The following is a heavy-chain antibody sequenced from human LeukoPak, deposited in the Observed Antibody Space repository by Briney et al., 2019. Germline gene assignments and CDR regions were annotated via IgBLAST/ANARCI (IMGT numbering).Heavy chain of an antibody. J-gene: IGHJ4*02. CDR2: ISRGSDHI. CDR3: AKERDDILTEIDY. D-gene: IGHD3-9*01. Sequence: GGSLRLSCAASGFTFSSYAMNWVRQAPGKGLEWVSSISRGSDHIFYADSMKGRFTISRDNAKNSLYLQMNSLRAEDTAVYYCAKERDDILTEIDYWGQGTLVTVSS. V-gene: IGHV3-21*04. CDR1: GFTFSSYA.